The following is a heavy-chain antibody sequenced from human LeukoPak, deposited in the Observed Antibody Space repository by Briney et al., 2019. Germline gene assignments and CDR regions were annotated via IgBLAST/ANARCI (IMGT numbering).Heavy chain of an antibody. CDR2: ISGSNSYT. J-gene: IGHJ4*02. V-gene: IGHV3-11*05. CDR1: GFTFSDYY. D-gene: IGHD2/OR15-2a*01. Sequence: PGGSLRLSCAASGFTFSDYYMSWIRQAPGKGLEWVSHISGSNSYTNYADSVKGRFTISSDNAKNSLYLQMNSLRVEDTAVYYCARGGISGGLYYFDYWGQGTLVTVSS. CDR3: ARGGISGGLYYFDY.